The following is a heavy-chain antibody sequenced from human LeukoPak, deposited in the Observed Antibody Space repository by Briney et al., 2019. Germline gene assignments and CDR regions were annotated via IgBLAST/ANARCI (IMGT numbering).Heavy chain of an antibody. CDR3: ARVPPTPYDNYYFDY. J-gene: IGHJ4*02. CDR2: INPNSGGT. D-gene: IGHD3-22*01. CDR1: GYTFTGYY. V-gene: IGHV1-2*02. Sequence: ASVKVSCKASGYTFTGYYMHWVRQAPGQGLEWMGWINPNSGGTNYAQKFQGRVTMTRDTSISTAYMEMSRLGSDGTAVYYCARVPPTPYDNYYFDYWGQGTLVTVSS.